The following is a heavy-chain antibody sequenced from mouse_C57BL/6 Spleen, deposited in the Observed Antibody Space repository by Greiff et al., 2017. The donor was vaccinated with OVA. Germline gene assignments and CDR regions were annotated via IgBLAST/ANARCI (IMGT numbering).Heavy chain of an antibody. J-gene: IGHJ3*01. V-gene: IGHV1-80*01. CDR1: GYAFSSYW. CDR3: ARRDYYGSSVQAWFAY. CDR2: IYPGDGDT. D-gene: IGHD1-1*01. Sequence: VQRVESGAELVKPGASVKISCKASGYAFSSYWMNWVKQRPGKGLEWIGQIYPGDGDTNYNGKFKGKATLTADKSSSTAYMQLSSLTSEDSAVYFCARRDYYGSSVQAWFAYWGQGTLVTVSA.